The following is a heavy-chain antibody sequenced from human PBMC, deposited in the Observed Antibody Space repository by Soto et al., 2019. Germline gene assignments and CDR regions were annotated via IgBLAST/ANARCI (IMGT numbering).Heavy chain of an antibody. J-gene: IGHJ4*02. CDR3: ARCTAGASFGGEDY. CDR1: GFTFSSYS. CDR2: ISYDGTKK. V-gene: IGHV3-30-3*01. Sequence: PGGALRLSCAASGFTFSSYSVYWVRQAPCRGLEWVALISYDGTKKYYADSVKGRFTISRDNSNNTLYLQMNSLRAEDKALYHCARCTAGASFGGEDYWGQRTLVTVSS. D-gene: IGHD3-10*01.